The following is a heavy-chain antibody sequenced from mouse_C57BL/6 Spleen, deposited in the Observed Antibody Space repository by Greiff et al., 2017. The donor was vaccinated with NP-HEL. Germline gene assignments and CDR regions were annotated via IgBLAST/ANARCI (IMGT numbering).Heavy chain of an antibody. D-gene: IGHD2-2*01. CDR1: GFTFSSYA. J-gene: IGHJ3*01. V-gene: IGHV5-4*01. Sequence: DVMLVESGGGLVKPGGSLKLSCAASGFTFSSYAMSWVRQTPEKRLEWVATISDGGSYTYYPDNVKGRFTISRDNAKNNLYLQMSHLKSEDTAMYYCARDRVTTGFAYWGQGTLVTVSA. CDR2: ISDGGSYT. CDR3: ARDRVTTGFAY.